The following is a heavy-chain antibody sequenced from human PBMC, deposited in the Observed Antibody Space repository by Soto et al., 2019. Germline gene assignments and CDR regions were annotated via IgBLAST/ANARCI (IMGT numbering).Heavy chain of an antibody. Sequence: GGSLRLSCAASGFTVSSNYMSWVRQAPGKGLEWVSVIYSGGSTYYADSVKGRFTISRDNSKNTLYLQMNSLRAEDTAVYYCARSKLGMVSARAYWYFDLWGRGTLVTVSS. CDR2: IYSGGST. J-gene: IGHJ2*01. CDR3: ARSKLGMVSARAYWYFDL. V-gene: IGHV3-66*01. D-gene: IGHD7-27*01. CDR1: GFTVSSNY.